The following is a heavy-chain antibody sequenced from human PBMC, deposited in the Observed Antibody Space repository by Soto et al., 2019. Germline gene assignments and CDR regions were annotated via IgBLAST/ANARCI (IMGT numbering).Heavy chain of an antibody. V-gene: IGHV3-23*01. Sequence: GGSLRLSCAASGFTFSSYAMSWVRQAPGKGLEWVSAISGSGGSTYYADSVKGRFTISRDNSKNTLYLQMNSLRAEDTAVYYCAKDYYGSGSYYRTYYFDYWGQGTLVTVSS. J-gene: IGHJ4*02. CDR3: AKDYYGSGSYYRTYYFDY. CDR1: GFTFSSYA. CDR2: ISGSGGST. D-gene: IGHD3-10*01.